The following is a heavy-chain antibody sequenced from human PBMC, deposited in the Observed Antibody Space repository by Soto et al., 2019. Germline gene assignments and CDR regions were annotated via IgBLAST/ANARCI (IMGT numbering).Heavy chain of an antibody. J-gene: IGHJ6*02. D-gene: IGHD5-18*01. Sequence: SETLSLTCAVYGGSFSGYYWSWIRQPPGKGLEWIGEINHSGSTNYNPSLKSRVTISVDTSKNQFSLKLSSVTAADTAVYYCARVKGYSYGYYYYYYGMDVWGQGTTVTVSS. V-gene: IGHV4-34*01. CDR2: INHSGST. CDR1: GGSFSGYY. CDR3: ARVKGYSYGYYYYYYGMDV.